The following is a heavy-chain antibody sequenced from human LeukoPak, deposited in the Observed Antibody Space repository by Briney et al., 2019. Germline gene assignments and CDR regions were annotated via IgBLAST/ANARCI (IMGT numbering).Heavy chain of an antibody. D-gene: IGHD6-19*01. J-gene: IGHJ4*02. CDR1: GYTFTSYD. V-gene: IGHV1-8*01. CDR2: MNPNSGNT. Sequence: ASVKVSCKASGYTFTSYDINWVRQATGQGLEWMGWMNPNSGNTGYAQKFQGRVTITRDTSASTAYMELSSLRSEDTAVYYCARDLYSSGWNGYYFDYWGQGTLVTVSS. CDR3: ARDLYSSGWNGYYFDY.